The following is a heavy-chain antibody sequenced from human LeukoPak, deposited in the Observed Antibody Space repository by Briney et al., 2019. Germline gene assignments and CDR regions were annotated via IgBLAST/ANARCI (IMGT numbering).Heavy chain of an antibody. J-gene: IGHJ4*02. CDR2: ISGSGGST. CDR3: AKGIAVASYYFDY. CDR1: GFTFSSYA. Sequence: GGSLRLSCAASGFTFSSYAMGWVRQAPGKGLEWVSDISGSGGSTYYADSVKGRFTTSKDNSKNTLYLQMNSLRAEDTAVYYCAKGIAVASYYFDYWGQGTLVTVSS. V-gene: IGHV3-23*01. D-gene: IGHD6-19*01.